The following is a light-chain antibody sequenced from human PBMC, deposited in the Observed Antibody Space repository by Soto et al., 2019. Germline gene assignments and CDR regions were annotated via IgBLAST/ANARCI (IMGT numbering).Light chain of an antibody. V-gene: IGKV1-12*01. J-gene: IGKJ4*01. CDR2: DAS. Sequence: DIQMTQSPSSMSASVGDRVTITCRASQGVRNWLAWYQQKPGKVPKLLIYDASSLQSGVPSRFSGSGSGTDFTLTIRSLQPEDFATYYCQQASSFPITFGGGTKVEI. CDR3: QQASSFPIT. CDR1: QGVRNW.